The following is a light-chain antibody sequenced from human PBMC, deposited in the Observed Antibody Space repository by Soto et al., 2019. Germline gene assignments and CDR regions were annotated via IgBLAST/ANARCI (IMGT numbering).Light chain of an antibody. J-gene: IGKJ1*01. CDR1: QSVSSSY. CDR3: QQYGRSPPSWT. V-gene: IGKV3-20*01. CDR2: GAS. Sequence: ETVLTQSPGTLSLSPGESATLSCRASQSVSSSYLAWYQQKPGQAPRLLTYGASSRATGIPDRFSGSGSGTDFTLTISRLEPEDFAVYYCQQYGRSPPSWTFGQGTKVEIK.